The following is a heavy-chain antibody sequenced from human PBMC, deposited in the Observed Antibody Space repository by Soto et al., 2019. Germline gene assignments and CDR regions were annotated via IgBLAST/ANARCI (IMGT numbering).Heavy chain of an antibody. CDR3: ASYLLTPFDY. V-gene: IGHV3-74*01. Sequence: PGGSLRLSCAASGFTFSSYWMHWVRQAPGKRLVWVSRINSDGSSTFYADSVQGRFTISRDNAKNTLYLQMSSLRAEDTALYYCASYLLTPFDYWGQGSLVTVSS. J-gene: IGHJ4*02. D-gene: IGHD7-27*01. CDR2: INSDGSST. CDR1: GFTFSSYW.